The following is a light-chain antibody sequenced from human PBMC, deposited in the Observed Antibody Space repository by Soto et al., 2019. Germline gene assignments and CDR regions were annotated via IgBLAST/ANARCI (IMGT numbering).Light chain of an antibody. J-gene: IGKJ5*01. Sequence: DIQLTQSPSFLSASVGDRVTITCRASQGISNYLAWYQQKPGKAPNLLIYASSTLQSGVPSRFSGSGSGTEFTLIISSLQPEDFATYYCQQLNNYPPAFGQGTRLDIK. CDR2: ASS. CDR3: QQLNNYPPA. V-gene: IGKV1-9*01. CDR1: QGISNY.